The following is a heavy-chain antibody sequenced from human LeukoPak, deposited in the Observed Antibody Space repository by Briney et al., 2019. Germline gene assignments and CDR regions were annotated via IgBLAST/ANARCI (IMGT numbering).Heavy chain of an antibody. CDR2: IRYDGSNK. Sequence: PGGSLRLSCAASGFTFSSYGMHWVRQAPRKGVEWVAFIRYDGSNKYYADSVKGRFTISRDNSKNTLYLQMNSLRAEDTAVYYCAKPQLGRELLAPDAFDIWGQGTMVTVSS. J-gene: IGHJ3*02. CDR1: GFTFSSYG. CDR3: AKPQLGRELLAPDAFDI. V-gene: IGHV3-30*02. D-gene: IGHD1-26*01.